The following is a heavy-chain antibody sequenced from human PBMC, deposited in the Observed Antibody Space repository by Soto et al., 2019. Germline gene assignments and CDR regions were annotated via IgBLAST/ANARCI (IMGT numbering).Heavy chain of an antibody. D-gene: IGHD1-26*01. V-gene: IGHV3-15*07. J-gene: IGHJ4*02. Sequence: EVQLVESGGGLVKPGGSLRLSCAASGFTFSSAWMNWVRQAPGKGLEWVGRIKTKSQGETTDYPAPVKGRFTILRDDSKNMLYLQMSSLNTEDTAVYYCTTGSYAGYWGQGTLVTVSS. CDR2: IKTKSQGETT. CDR3: TTGSYAGY. CDR1: GFTFSSAW.